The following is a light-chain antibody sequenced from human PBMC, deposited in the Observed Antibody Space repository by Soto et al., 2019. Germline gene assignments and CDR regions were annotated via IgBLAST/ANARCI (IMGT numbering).Light chain of an antibody. Sequence: DIQMTQYPSTLSASVGDRVAITCGGSQGISSCLAWYQQKPGKAPKLLIYQASSLQSGVPSRFRGRRSGTDFTLTISSLKTRDFATYYCQKYNIAHSWTFGQGTKVDI. CDR3: QKYNIAHSWT. J-gene: IGKJ1*01. CDR2: QAS. CDR1: QGISSC. V-gene: IGKV1-5*03.